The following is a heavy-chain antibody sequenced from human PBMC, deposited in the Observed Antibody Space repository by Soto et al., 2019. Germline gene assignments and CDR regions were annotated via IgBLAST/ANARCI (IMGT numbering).Heavy chain of an antibody. D-gene: IGHD2-2*01. V-gene: IGHV3-30*18. CDR3: TKDHSTPEPGYFHH. CDR2: ISYDGGDK. CDR1: GFTFSNYG. J-gene: IGHJ1*01. Sequence: PGGSLRLSCATSGFTFSNYGMYWVRQAPGKGLEWVAVISYDGGDKYYGDSVKGRFTISRDNSKNTVYLQMNSLRAEDTAVYYCTKDHSTPEPGYFHHWGRGALVTVSS.